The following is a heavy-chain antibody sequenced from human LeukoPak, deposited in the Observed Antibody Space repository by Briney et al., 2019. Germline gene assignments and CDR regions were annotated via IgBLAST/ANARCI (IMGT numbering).Heavy chain of an antibody. Sequence: PGGSLRLSCAASGFTFSSYGMNWVRQAPGKGLEWVSCISSTSSTIYYADSVKGRFTISRDNAKNSLCLQMNSLRDEDTAVYYCARGGTIYGSGKFFDSWGQGTLVTVSS. CDR3: ARGGTIYGSGKFFDS. D-gene: IGHD3-10*01. CDR2: ISSTSSTI. V-gene: IGHV3-48*02. CDR1: GFTFSSYG. J-gene: IGHJ4*02.